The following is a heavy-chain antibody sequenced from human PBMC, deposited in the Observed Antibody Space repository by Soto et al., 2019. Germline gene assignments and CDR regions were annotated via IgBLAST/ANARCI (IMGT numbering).Heavy chain of an antibody. CDR3: AKRATGTYFDY. Sequence: EVQLLESGGGLVQPGGSLRLSCAASGFTFSNYAMNWVRQAPGKGLEWVSVISGSGGSTYYADSGKGGFTISRDNSKNTLYLQMNSLRAEDTAVYYCAKRATGTYFDYWGQGTLVTVSS. D-gene: IGHD1-1*01. CDR2: ISGSGGST. V-gene: IGHV3-23*01. J-gene: IGHJ4*02. CDR1: GFTFSNYA.